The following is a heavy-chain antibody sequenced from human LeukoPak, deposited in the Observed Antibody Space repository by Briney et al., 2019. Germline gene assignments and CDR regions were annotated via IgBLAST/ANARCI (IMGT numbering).Heavy chain of an antibody. CDR2: INPSGGST. J-gene: IGHJ4*02. CDR3: ARVSRLRSRGYSYGYSY. D-gene: IGHD5-18*01. V-gene: IGHV1-46*01. CDR1: GYTFTSYY. Sequence: ASVKVSCKASGYTFTSYYMHWVRQAPGQGLEWMGIINPSGGSTSYAQKFQGRVTMTRNTSISTAYMELSSLRSEDTAVYYCARVSRLRSRGYSYGYSYWGQGTLVTVSS.